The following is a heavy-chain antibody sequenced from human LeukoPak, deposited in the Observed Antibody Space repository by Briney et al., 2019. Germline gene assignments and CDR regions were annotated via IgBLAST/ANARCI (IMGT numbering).Heavy chain of an antibody. J-gene: IGHJ4*02. Sequence: GGSLRLSCAASGFTFSSYAMSWVRQAPGKGLEWVSAISGSGGSTYYADSVKGRFTISRDNSKNTLYLQMNSLRAEDTAVYYCAKDGGPHAVTTSQGDFDYWGQGTLVTVSS. CDR1: GFTFSSYA. CDR2: ISGSGGST. CDR3: AKDGGPHAVTTSQGDFDY. V-gene: IGHV3-23*01. D-gene: IGHD4-17*01.